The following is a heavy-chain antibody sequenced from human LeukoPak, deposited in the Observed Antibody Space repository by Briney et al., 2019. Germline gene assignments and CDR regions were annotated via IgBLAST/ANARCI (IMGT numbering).Heavy chain of an antibody. D-gene: IGHD4-17*01. CDR2: IYYSGST. J-gene: IGHJ4*02. CDR3: ASLTTVTQGYFDS. V-gene: IGHV4-59*08. Sequence: SETLSLTCTVSGGPMRGYYWSWIRQPPGKGLEWIGYIYYSGSTNYNPSLKSRLTISVDASKNQFSLKLSSVTATDTAVYYCASLTTVTQGYFDSWGQGTLVTVSS. CDR1: GGPMRGYY.